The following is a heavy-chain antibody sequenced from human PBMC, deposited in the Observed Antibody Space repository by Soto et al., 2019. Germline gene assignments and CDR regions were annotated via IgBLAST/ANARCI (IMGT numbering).Heavy chain of an antibody. Sequence: SETLSLTCTVSGGSISSYYWSWIRQPPGKGLEWIGYIYYSGSTNYNPSLKSRVTISVDTSKNQFSLKLSSVTAADTAVYYCARGGGFSSSWHPGENWFDPWGQGTLVTVSS. CDR2: IYYSGST. CDR1: GGSISSYY. J-gene: IGHJ5*02. V-gene: IGHV4-59*01. D-gene: IGHD6-13*01. CDR3: ARGGGFSSSWHPGENWFDP.